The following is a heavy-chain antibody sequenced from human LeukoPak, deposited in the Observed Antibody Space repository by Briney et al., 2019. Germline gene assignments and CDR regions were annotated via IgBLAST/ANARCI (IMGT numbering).Heavy chain of an antibody. Sequence: SETLSLTCTVSGGSISSGGYYWSWIRQHPGKGLEWIGYIYYSGSTYYNPSLKSRVTISVDTSKNQFSLKLSSVTAADTAVYYCARGRRSSWYPGSRFDYWGQGTLVTVSS. V-gene: IGHV4-31*03. CDR2: IYYSGST. CDR3: ARGRRSSWYPGSRFDY. CDR1: GGSISSGGYY. D-gene: IGHD6-13*01. J-gene: IGHJ4*02.